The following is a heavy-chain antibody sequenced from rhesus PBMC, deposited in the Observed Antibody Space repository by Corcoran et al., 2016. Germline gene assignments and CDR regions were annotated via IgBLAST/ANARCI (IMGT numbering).Heavy chain of an antibody. CDR2: ISYSGRT. V-gene: IGHV4-122*02. Sequence: QLQLQESGPGLVKPSETLSLTCAVSGYSISSGYGWRWIRQPPGKGLEWIGYISYSGRTSYNPSLKSRVTISTDTSKNQFSLKLSSVTAADTAVYYCARDWRQLESYWGQGVLVTVSS. CDR3: ARDWRQLESY. J-gene: IGHJ4*01. D-gene: IGHD6-25*01. CDR1: GYSISSGYG.